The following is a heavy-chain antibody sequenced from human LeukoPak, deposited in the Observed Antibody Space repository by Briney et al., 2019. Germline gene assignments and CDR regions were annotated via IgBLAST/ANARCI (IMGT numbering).Heavy chain of an antibody. V-gene: IGHV1-18*01. CDR2: ITAGNGNT. D-gene: IGHD5-18*01. CDR3: ARDSARGYSYGYNAFDI. CDR1: GYNFRNYG. Sequence: ASVKVSCKASGYNFRNYGMGWVRQAPRQGLEWMGWITAGNGNTNYAQKVQGRVTMTTDTSTSTAYMELRSLRSDDTAVYFCARDSARGYSYGYNAFDIWGQGTVVTVSS. J-gene: IGHJ3*02.